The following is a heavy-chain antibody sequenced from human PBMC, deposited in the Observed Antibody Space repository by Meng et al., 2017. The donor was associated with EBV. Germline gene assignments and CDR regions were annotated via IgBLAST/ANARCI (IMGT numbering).Heavy chain of an antibody. CDR2: ISAYNGNT. CDR1: GYTFTSYG. Sequence: ELGQSGTGRNKPAASVKVSCKASGYTFTSYGISWVRQAPGQGLEWMGWISAYNGNTNYAQKLQGRVTMTTDTSTSTAYMELRSLRSDDTAVYYCARGLDYFDYWGQGTLVTVSS. CDR3: ARGLDYFDY. V-gene: IGHV1-18*01. J-gene: IGHJ4*02.